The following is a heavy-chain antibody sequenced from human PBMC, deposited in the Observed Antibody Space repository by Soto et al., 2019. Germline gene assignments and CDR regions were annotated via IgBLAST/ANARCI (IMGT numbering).Heavy chain of an antibody. D-gene: IGHD3-3*01. CDR1: GYTLTELS. V-gene: IGHV1-24*01. CDR3: ARTIEVRFLEWSRIYGMDV. Sequence: ASVKVSCKVSGYTLTELSMHWVRQAPGKGLEWMGGFDPEDGETIYAQKFQGRVTITRDTSASTAYMELSSLRSEDTAVYYCARTIEVRFLEWSRIYGMDVWGQGTTVTVSS. J-gene: IGHJ6*02. CDR2: FDPEDGET.